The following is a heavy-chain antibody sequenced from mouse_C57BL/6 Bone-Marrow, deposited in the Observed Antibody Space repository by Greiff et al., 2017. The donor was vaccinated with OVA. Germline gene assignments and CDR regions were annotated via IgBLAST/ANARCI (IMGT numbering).Heavy chain of an antibody. CDR3: ARARGSSYYALDY. CDR2: IYPGSGST. J-gene: IGHJ4*01. Sequence: QVQLQQPGAELVKPGASVKMSCKASGYTFTSYWITWVKQRPGQGLEWIGDIYPGSGSTNYNEKFKSKATLTVDTSSSTAYMQLSSLTSEDSAVYYCARARGSSYYALDYWGQGTSVTVSS. CDR1: GYTFTSYW. V-gene: IGHV1-55*01. D-gene: IGHD1-1*01.